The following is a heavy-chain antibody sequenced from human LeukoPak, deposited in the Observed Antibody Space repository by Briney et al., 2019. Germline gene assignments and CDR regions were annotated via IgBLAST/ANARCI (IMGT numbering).Heavy chain of an antibody. Sequence: ASVKVSCKASGFTFTGYYIHWVRQAPGQGLEWMGYINPHSGGTNSPQKFQGRVTMTTDTSISAAYMELSSLISDDTAMYYCVSEGNELLSKNFDYWGQGTLATVSS. V-gene: IGHV1-2*02. CDR1: GFTFTGYY. CDR2: INPHSGGT. CDR3: VSEGNELLSKNFDY. J-gene: IGHJ4*02. D-gene: IGHD2-21*02.